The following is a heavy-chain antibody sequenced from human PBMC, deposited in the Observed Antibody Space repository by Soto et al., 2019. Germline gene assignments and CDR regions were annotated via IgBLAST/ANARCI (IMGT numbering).Heavy chain of an antibody. V-gene: IGHV3-7*01. Sequence: PGGSLRLACASSVFTFSSYWMSWVRQAPGKGLEWVANIKQDGSEKYYVDSVKGRFTISRDNAKNSLYLQMNSLRAEDTAVYYCARAEYYDFWSGYPPIYYYYGMDVWGQGTTVTVSS. CDR3: ARAEYYDFWSGYPPIYYYYGMDV. CDR2: IKQDGSEK. J-gene: IGHJ6*02. CDR1: VFTFSSYW. D-gene: IGHD3-3*01.